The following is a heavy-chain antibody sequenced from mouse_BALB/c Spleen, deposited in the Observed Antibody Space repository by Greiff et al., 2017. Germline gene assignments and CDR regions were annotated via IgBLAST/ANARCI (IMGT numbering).Heavy chain of an antibody. J-gene: IGHJ3*01. D-gene: IGHD2-14*01. V-gene: IGHV8-8*01. CDR2: IWWDDDK. CDR1: GFSLSTSGMG. Sequence: QVTLKVCGPGILQPSQTLSLTCSFSGFSLSTSGMGVGWIRQPSGKGLEWLAHIWWDDDKRYNPALKSRLTISKDTSSNQVFLKIASVDTADTATYYCARMSYYRYDVGTWFAYWGQGTLVTVSA. CDR3: ARMSYYRYDVGTWFAY.